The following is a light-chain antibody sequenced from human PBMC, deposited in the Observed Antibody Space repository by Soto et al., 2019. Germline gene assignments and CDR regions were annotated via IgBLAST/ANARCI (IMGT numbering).Light chain of an antibody. V-gene: IGKV3-20*01. CDR3: QQYGSSPQT. CDR1: QRVSSD. Sequence: TQCPGRVSMSRGERVTLAWSGSQRVSSDLGWYRQKPGQAPRRLSYGASSRSTGIPDRFSGSGSGTNFTLTISRLQPEDFAAYYCQQYGSSPQTFGQGTKVDIK. J-gene: IGKJ1*01. CDR2: GAS.